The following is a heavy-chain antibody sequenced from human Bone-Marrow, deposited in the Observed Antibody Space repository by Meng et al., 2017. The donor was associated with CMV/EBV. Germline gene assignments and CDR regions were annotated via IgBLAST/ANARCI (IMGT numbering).Heavy chain of an antibody. CDR1: GGSISSSSYY. CDR3: ARRSGYYYAFDY. D-gene: IGHD3-22*01. J-gene: IGHJ4*02. Sequence: GSLRLSCTVSGGSISSSSYYWGWIRQPPGKGLEWIGSIYYSGSTYYNPSLKSRVTISVDTSKNQFSLKLSSVTAADTAVYYCARRSGYYYAFDYRGQGTLVTVSS. CDR2: IYYSGST. V-gene: IGHV4-39*01.